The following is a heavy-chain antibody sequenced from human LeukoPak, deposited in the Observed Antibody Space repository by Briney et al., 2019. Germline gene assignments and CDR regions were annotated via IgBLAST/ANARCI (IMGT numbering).Heavy chain of an antibody. CDR3: ARVVSGWSSYYFDY. Sequence: ASVKVSCKASGYTFTSYYMHWVRQAPGQGLEWMGIITPSGGRTTYAQKFQGRVTMTRDMSTSTVYMELSSLRPEDTAVYYCARVVSGWSSYYFDYWGQGTLVTVSS. CDR1: GYTFTSYY. V-gene: IGHV1-46*01. CDR2: ITPSGGRT. J-gene: IGHJ4*02. D-gene: IGHD6-19*01.